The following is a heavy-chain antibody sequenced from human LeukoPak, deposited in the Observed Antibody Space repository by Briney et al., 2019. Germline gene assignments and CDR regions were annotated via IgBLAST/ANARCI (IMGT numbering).Heavy chain of an antibody. D-gene: IGHD3-10*02. CDR1: GGSISSSSYY. J-gene: IGHJ4*02. V-gene: IGHV4-39*01. CDR2: IYYSGST. CDR3: ARRRTMFGYFAGEFDY. Sequence: SETLSLSCTVSGGSISSSSYYWGWIRQPPGKGLEWIGSIYYSGSTNNNPSLKSRVTISVDTSKNQFSLKLSSVTAADTAVYYCARRRTMFGYFAGEFDYWGQGTLVTVSS.